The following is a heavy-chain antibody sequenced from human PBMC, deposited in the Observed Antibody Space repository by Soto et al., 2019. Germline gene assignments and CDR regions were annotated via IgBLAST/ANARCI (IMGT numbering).Heavy chain of an antibody. J-gene: IGHJ5*02. CDR3: TIADDYLSAFDP. V-gene: IGHV3-15*01. CDR2: IKSKTDGGTT. Sequence: PGGSLRLSCAASGFTFSNAWMSWVRQAPGKGLKWVGRIKSKTDGGTTDYAAPVKGRFTISRDDSKNTLYLQMNSLKTEDTAVYYCTIADDYLSAFDPWGQGTLVTVSS. CDR1: GFTFSNAW. D-gene: IGHD4-17*01.